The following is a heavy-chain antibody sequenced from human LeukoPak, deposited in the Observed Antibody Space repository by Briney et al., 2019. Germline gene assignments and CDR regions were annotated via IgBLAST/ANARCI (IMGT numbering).Heavy chain of an antibody. CDR1: GFTFSDYY. V-gene: IGHV3-72*01. D-gene: IGHD5-18*01. CDR2: SRNKANSHTT. J-gene: IGHJ6*03. Sequence: GGSLRLSCAASGFTFSDYYMDWVRQAPGKGLEWVGRSRNKANSHTTEYAASVKGRFTISRDDSKNSLYLQMNSLRAEDTAVYYCARDVSGYSYGSYYYYYMDVWGKGTTVTVSS. CDR3: ARDVSGYSYGSYYYYYMDV.